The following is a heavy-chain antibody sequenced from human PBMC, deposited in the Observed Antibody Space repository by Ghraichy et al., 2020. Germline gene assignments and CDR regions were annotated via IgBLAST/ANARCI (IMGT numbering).Heavy chain of an antibody. CDR2: MNSNSGNT. CDR1: GYTFINHD. Sequence: ASVKVSCKASGYTFINHDINWVRQATGQGLEWMGWMNSNSGNTGYAQKFQGRVTFTRDTSISTAYMELSSLRSEDTAVYFCARGSGAGGYDWFVPWGQGTLVTVSS. V-gene: IGHV1-8*03. J-gene: IGHJ5*02. D-gene: IGHD6-25*01. CDR3: ARGSGAGGYDWFVP.